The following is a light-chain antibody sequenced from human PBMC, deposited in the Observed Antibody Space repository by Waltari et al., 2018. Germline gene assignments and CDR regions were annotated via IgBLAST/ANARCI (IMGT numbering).Light chain of an antibody. CDR3: CSYAGSSTYV. Sequence: QSALTQPASVSGSPGQSITLSCTGTSSDVGGYNVSWYQQHPGKAPKFVIYDVSQRPSGISNRFSGSKSGNTASLTISRLQAEDEAVYYCCSYAGSSTYVFGTGTMVTVL. CDR1: SSDVGGYN. J-gene: IGLJ1*01. CDR2: DVS. V-gene: IGLV2-23*02.